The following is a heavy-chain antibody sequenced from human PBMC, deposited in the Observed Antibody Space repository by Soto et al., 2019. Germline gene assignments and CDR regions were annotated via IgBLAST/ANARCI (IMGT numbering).Heavy chain of an antibody. D-gene: IGHD6-13*01. CDR2: ISGSGGST. V-gene: IGHV3-23*01. Sequence: PGGSLRLSCAASGFTFSSYAMSWVRQAPGKGLEWVSAISGSGGSTYYADSVKGRFTISRDNSKNTLYLQMNSLRAEDTAVYYCAKVRDSSSWAPYYYYGMDVWGQGTTVTVSS. CDR1: GFTFSSYA. CDR3: AKVRDSSSWAPYYYYGMDV. J-gene: IGHJ6*02.